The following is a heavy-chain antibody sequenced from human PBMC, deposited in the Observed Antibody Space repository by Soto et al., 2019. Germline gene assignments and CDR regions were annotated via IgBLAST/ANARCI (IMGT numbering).Heavy chain of an antibody. CDR1: GYTFTSYA. V-gene: IGHV1-3*01. Sequence: ASVKVSCKASGYTFTSYAMHWVRQAPGQRLEWMGWINAGNGNTKYSQKFQGRVTITRDTSASTAYMELSSLRSEDTAVYYCAGKYYDFWSGSSPGVYSYYMDVWGKGTTVTGSS. CDR2: INAGNGNT. J-gene: IGHJ6*03. CDR3: AGKYYDFWSGSSPGVYSYYMDV. D-gene: IGHD3-3*01.